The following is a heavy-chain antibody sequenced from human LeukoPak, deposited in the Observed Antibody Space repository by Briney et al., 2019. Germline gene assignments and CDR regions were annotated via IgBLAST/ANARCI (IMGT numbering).Heavy chain of an antibody. V-gene: IGHV4-4*09. J-gene: IGHJ3*02. D-gene: IGHD3-10*01. CDR3: ARRPDGSGSLDAFDI. CDR1: GGSISSYY. CDR2: IYTSGST. Sequence: SETLSLTCTVSGGSISSYYWSWIRQPPGKGLEWIGYIYTSGSTNYNPSLKSRVTISVDTSKNQFSLKLSSVTAADPAVYYCARRPDGSGSLDAFDIWGQGTMVTVSS.